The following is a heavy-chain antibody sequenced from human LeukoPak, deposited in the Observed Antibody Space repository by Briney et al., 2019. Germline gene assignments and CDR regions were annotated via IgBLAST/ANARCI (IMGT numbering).Heavy chain of an antibody. CDR3: AKDKRVPTVTTFFLF. D-gene: IGHD4-17*01. CDR2: IIPILGIA. Sequence: SVKVSCKASGGTFSSYAISWVRQAPGQGLEWMGRIIPILGIANYAQKFQGRVTITADKSTSTAYMELSSLRAEDTAVYYCAKDKRVPTVTTFFLFWGQGTTVTVSS. J-gene: IGHJ6*02. V-gene: IGHV1-69*04. CDR1: GGTFSSYA.